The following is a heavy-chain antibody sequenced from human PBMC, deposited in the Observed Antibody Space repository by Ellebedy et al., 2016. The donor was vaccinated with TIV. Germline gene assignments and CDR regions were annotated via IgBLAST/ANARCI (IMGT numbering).Heavy chain of an antibody. Sequence: ASVKVSXKASGYTFTSYGISWVRQAPGQGLEWMGWISAYNGNTNYAQKLQGRVTMTTDTSTSTAYMELRSLRSDDTAVYYCARILRLGELSSAPTDYWGQGTLVTVSS. V-gene: IGHV1-18*01. D-gene: IGHD3-16*02. CDR2: ISAYNGNT. CDR3: ARILRLGELSSAPTDY. J-gene: IGHJ4*02. CDR1: GYTFTSYG.